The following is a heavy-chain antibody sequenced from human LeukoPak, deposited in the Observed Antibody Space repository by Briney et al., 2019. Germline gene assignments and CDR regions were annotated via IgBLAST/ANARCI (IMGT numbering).Heavy chain of an antibody. CDR2: IYHSGNT. V-gene: IGHV4-38-2*02. Sequence: KPSETLSLTCSVSGYSISSGYYWGWIRQPPGKGLEWIGSIYHSGNTLYNPSLKSRVTISVDTSKNQFPLKLRYVTAADTAVYYCGRVGAAHPSDYGGYYYFDYWGQGNLVTVSS. CDR3: GRVGAAHPSDYGGYYYFDY. D-gene: IGHD4-23*01. CDR1: GYSISSGYY. J-gene: IGHJ4*02.